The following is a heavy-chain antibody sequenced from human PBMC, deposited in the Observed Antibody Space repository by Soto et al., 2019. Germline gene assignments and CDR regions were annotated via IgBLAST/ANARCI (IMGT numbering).Heavy chain of an antibody. CDR1: GFTFSSYG. Sequence: GGSLRLSSAASGFTFSSYGMHWVRQAPGKGLEWVAVISYDGSNKYYADSVKGRFTISRDNSRNTLYLQMNSLRVDDTAVYYCGKDPNGDYIGAFDIWGQGTMVTVSS. D-gene: IGHD2-21*02. V-gene: IGHV3-30*18. J-gene: IGHJ3*02. CDR3: GKDPNGDYIGAFDI. CDR2: ISYDGSNK.